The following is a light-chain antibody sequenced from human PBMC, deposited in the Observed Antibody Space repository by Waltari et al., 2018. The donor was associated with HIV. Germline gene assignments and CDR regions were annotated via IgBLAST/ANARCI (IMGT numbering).Light chain of an antibody. Sequence: QSALTQPAPVHGSRGQSITISCPGTSRDDGGYNYPSWYQPHPGKAPKLMIYEVSNRPSGVSNRFSGSKSGNTASLTISGLQAEDEADYYCSSYTSSSTPVVFGGGTKLTVL. CDR1: SRDDGGYNY. CDR3: SSYTSSSTPVV. J-gene: IGLJ2*01. CDR2: EVS. V-gene: IGLV2-14*01.